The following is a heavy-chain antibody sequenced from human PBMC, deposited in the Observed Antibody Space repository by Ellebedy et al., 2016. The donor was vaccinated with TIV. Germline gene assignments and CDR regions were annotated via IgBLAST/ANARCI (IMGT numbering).Heavy chain of an antibody. CDR1: GGTFSSYA. V-gene: IGHV1-18*01. D-gene: IGHD6-6*01. J-gene: IGHJ5*02. Sequence: ASVKVSXXASGGTFSSYAISWVRQAPGQGLEWMGWISGYNGNTNYAQKLQGRVTMTTDTSTSTAYMELRSLRSDDTAVYYCARDWGWYSSSPNWFDPWGQGTLVTVSS. CDR2: ISGYNGNT. CDR3: ARDWGWYSSSPNWFDP.